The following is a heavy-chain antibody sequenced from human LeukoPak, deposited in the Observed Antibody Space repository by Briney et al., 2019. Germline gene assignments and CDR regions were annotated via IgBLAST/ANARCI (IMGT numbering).Heavy chain of an antibody. CDR3: AKDRGYGEHEPFES. D-gene: IGHD4-17*01. V-gene: IGHV3-30*18. CDR2: ASHDEVGK. CDR1: GFTFSYYA. Sequence: GGSLRLSCVCSGFTFSYYAIHWVRQAPGKGLEWVAVASHDEVGKQFADSVKGRFSLSRDNSRDSVHLQMNRLRDEDTGVYYCAKDRGYGEHEPFESWGQGSLVTVSS. J-gene: IGHJ4*02.